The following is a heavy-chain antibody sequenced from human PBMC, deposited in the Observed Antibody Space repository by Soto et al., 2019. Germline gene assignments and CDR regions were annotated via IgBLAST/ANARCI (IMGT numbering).Heavy chain of an antibody. CDR1: GVSITTNGYS. Sequence: SETLSLTCAVSGVSITTNGYSWSWIRQPPGKGLEWIGYIYPSGTIFYNPSLNSRVTISADTSNNQFSLRLTSVTAADTAVYFCATYTAFAKYYFDYWGRGTLVTVSS. D-gene: IGHD3-16*01. V-gene: IGHV4-30-2*01. CDR2: IYPSGTI. CDR3: ATYTAFAKYYFDY. J-gene: IGHJ4*02.